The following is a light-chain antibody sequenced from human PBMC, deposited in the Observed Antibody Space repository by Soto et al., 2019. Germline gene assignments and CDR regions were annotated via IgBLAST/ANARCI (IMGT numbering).Light chain of an antibody. CDR3: QQYDDWPFT. J-gene: IGKJ2*01. CDR2: SAS. Sequence: EIVMTQSPATLSVSPGERATLSCRASQSVRSNLAWHQQKPGQAPRLLISSASIRATGIPARFSGSGSGTDFTLTISSLQSEDFAIYYCQQYDDWPFTFGQGTKLEI. CDR1: QSVRSN. V-gene: IGKV3-15*01.